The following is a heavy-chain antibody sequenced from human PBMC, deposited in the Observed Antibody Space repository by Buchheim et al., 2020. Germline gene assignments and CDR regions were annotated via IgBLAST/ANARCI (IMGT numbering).Heavy chain of an antibody. D-gene: IGHD2-2*01. CDR1: GDSVSSNSAA. CDR3: ARAYCLSTDCHVGRRFGP. J-gene: IGHJ5*02. Sequence: QVQLQQSGPGLVKPSQTLSLTCAISGDSVSSNSAAWNWIRQSPSRGLEWLGRTYYRSKWYNEYAVPVKSRITINADTSKNQFSLQLNSVTPEDTAVYYCARAYCLSTDCHVGRRFGPWGQGTL. V-gene: IGHV6-1*01. CDR2: TYYRSKWYN.